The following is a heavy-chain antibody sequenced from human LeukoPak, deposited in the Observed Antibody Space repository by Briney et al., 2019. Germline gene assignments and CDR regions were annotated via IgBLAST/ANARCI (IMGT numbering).Heavy chain of an antibody. Sequence: GASVKVSCKASGYTFTSYYMHWVRQAPGQGPEWMGVINPSDGSTSYAQKFQGRVAMTRDASTSTVFMELSSLTSEDAAVYYCARDVWELRDYYYGMDVWGQGTTVTVSS. CDR2: INPSDGST. CDR3: ARDVWELRDYYYGMDV. J-gene: IGHJ6*02. D-gene: IGHD1-26*01. V-gene: IGHV1-46*01. CDR1: GYTFTSYY.